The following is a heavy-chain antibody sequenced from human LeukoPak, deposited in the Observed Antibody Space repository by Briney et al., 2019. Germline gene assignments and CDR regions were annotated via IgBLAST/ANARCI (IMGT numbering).Heavy chain of an antibody. Sequence: ETLSLTCTVSGGSISSYYWSWVRQAPGKGLEWVGRIKSKTDGGTTDYAAPVKGRFTISRDDSKDTLYLQMNSLKTEDTAVYYCATDQRWELPLNYWGQGTLVTVSS. CDR2: IKSKTDGGTT. D-gene: IGHD1-26*01. CDR1: GGSISSYY. J-gene: IGHJ4*02. CDR3: ATDQRWELPLNY. V-gene: IGHV3-15*01.